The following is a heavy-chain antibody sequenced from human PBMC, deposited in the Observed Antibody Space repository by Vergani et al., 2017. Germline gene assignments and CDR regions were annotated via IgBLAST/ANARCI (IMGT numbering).Heavy chain of an antibody. CDR2: ISGSGGST. V-gene: IGHV3-23*01. Sequence: EVQLLESGGGLVQPGGSLRLSCAASGFTFSSYAMSWVRQAPGKGLEWVSAISGSGGSTYYADSVKGRCTISRDNSKNTLYLQMNSLRAEDTAVYYCAKVMGERRFIFDYWGQGTLVTVSS. D-gene: IGHD1-1*01. CDR1: GFTFSSYA. J-gene: IGHJ4*02. CDR3: AKVMGERRFIFDY.